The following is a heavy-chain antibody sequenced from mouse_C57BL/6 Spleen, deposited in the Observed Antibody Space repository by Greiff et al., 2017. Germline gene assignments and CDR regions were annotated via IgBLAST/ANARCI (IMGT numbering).Heavy chain of an antibody. V-gene: IGHV5-9*01. J-gene: IGHJ4*01. CDR1: GFTFSSYT. CDR3: ARHGDGYDLYYAMDY. D-gene: IGHD2-2*01. Sequence: EVQVVESGGGLVKPGGSLKLSCAASGFTFSSYTMPWVRQTPEQRLEWVATISGGGGNTYYPDSVKGRFTISRDNAKNTLYLQMSSLRSEDTALYYCARHGDGYDLYYAMDYWGQGTSVTVAS. CDR2: ISGGGGNT.